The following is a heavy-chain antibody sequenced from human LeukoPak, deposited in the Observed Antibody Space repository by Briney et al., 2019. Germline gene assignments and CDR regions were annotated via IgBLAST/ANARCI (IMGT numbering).Heavy chain of an antibody. J-gene: IGHJ5*02. V-gene: IGHV1-69*13. Sequence: GASVKVSCKASGGTFSSYAISWVRQAPGQGLEWMGGIIPIFATANYAQKFQGRVTITADESTSTAYMELSSLRSEDTAVYYCASKGAPYCGGDCHPPKTSHIQINNWFDPWGQGTLVTVSS. CDR1: GGTFSSYA. CDR3: ASKGAPYCGGDCHPPKTSHIQINNWFDP. CDR2: IIPIFATA. D-gene: IGHD2-21*01.